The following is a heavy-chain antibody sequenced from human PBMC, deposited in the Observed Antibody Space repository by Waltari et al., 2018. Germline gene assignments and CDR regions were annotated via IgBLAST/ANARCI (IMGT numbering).Heavy chain of an antibody. J-gene: IGHJ4*02. D-gene: IGHD2-15*01. CDR1: GASITTYY. CDR3: ARDYPAAHVFDY. Sequence: QVQLQESGPGLVKPSETLSLTCTVSGASITTYYYSWIRQSPGKGLQWIGSMYYTGTAYYNPSLKSRVTISLDTSKNQFSLSLTSVTTADTAGYYCARDYPAAHVFDYWGQGTVVAVSS. V-gene: IGHV4-59*01. CDR2: MYYTGTA.